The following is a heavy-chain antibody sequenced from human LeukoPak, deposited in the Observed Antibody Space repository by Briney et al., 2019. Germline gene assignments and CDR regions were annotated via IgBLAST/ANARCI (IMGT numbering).Heavy chain of an antibody. J-gene: IGHJ1*01. V-gene: IGHV3-23*01. CDR3: AKEGVSGSYYPEYFQQ. CDR1: GFTVSNIY. Sequence: GGSLRLSCAASGFTVSNIYMSWVRQAPGKGLEWVSFISGSGGSTYYVDSVKGRFTISRDKSKNTLYLQMNSLRAEDTAVYYCAKEGVSGSYYPEYFQQWGQGTLVTVSS. D-gene: IGHD1-26*01. CDR2: ISGSGGST.